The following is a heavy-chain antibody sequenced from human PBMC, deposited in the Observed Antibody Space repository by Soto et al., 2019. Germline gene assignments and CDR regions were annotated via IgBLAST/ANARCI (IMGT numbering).Heavy chain of an antibody. CDR3: AKDLGVDFVLNGVDV. D-gene: IGHD3-10*01. V-gene: IGHV3-23*01. CDR2: IIDSGGGT. J-gene: IGHJ6*02. Sequence: EVQLLESGGGLVQPGGSLRLSCAASGFTFSSYAMSWVRQAPGKGLEWVSGIIDSGGGTYHTDSVKGRFTISRDNSRNTLYLQMHSLRAEDTAVYYCAKDLGVDFVLNGVDVWGQGTTVTVSS. CDR1: GFTFSSYA.